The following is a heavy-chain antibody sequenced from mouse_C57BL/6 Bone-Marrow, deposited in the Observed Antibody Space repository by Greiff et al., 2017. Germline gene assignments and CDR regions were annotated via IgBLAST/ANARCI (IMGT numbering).Heavy chain of an antibody. CDR3: ARGGPYYGSSFYY. Sequence: QVQLKESGPELVKPGASVKISCKASGYAFSSSWMNWVKQRPGKGLEWIGRIYPGDGDTNYNGKFKGKATLTADKSSSTAYMKLSSLTSEDSAVYFCARGGPYYGSSFYYWGQGTTLTVSS. CDR1: GYAFSSSW. J-gene: IGHJ2*01. D-gene: IGHD1-1*01. CDR2: IYPGDGDT. V-gene: IGHV1-82*01.